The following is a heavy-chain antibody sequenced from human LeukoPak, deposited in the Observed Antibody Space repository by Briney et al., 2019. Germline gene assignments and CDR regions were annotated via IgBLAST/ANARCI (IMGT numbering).Heavy chain of an antibody. V-gene: IGHV1-8*01. J-gene: IGHJ4*02. Sequence: ASVEVSCKASGYTFTSYDINRVRQATGQGLEWMGWMNPNSGNTGYAQKLQGRVTMSRNTSISTAYMELSRLRSEDTAVYYCARGVGGILTGYYFYWGQGTLVTVSS. CDR1: GYTFTSYD. CDR3: ARGVGGILTGYYFY. D-gene: IGHD3-9*01. CDR2: MNPNSGNT.